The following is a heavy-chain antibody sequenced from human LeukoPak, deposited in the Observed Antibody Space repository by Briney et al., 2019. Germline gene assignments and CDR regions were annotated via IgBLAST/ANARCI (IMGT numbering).Heavy chain of an antibody. D-gene: IGHD6-19*01. CDR3: ARSPRIAVAPAGYYYYYMDV. Sequence: PSETLSLTCTVSGGSISSYYWSWIRQPPGKGLEWIGYIYYSGSTNYNPSLKSRVTISVDTSKNQFSLKLSSVTAADTAVYYCARSPRIAVAPAGYYYYYMDVWGKGTTVTVSS. V-gene: IGHV4-59*08. CDR2: IYYSGST. J-gene: IGHJ6*03. CDR1: GGSISSYY.